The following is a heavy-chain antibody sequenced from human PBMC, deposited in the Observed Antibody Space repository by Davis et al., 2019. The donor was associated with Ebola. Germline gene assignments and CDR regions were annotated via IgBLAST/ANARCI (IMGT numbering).Heavy chain of an antibody. CDR3: ARDPTIFGVVIINPPL. Sequence: GGSLRLSCAASGFTFSDSYMSWIRQAPGKGLEWVSYISDSGSTRYYADSVKGRFTISRDNAKNSLYLQMNSLRAEDTAVYYCARDPTIFGVVIINPPLWGQGTMVTVSS. V-gene: IGHV3-11*01. CDR1: GFTFSDSY. D-gene: IGHD3-3*01. J-gene: IGHJ3*01. CDR2: ISDSGSTR.